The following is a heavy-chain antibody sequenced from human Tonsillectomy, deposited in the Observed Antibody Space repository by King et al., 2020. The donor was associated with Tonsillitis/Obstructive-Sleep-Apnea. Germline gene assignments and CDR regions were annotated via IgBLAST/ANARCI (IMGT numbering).Heavy chain of an antibody. Sequence: VQLVESGAEVKKPGESLKISCQASGYIFTTYCIGWVRQMPGKGLEWMGIIYPGDSDTTYSPSFEGHVTISADKSISTAYLQWNSLKASDTAMYYCAKKQGSTAFDFWGQGTMVTVSS. V-gene: IGHV5-51*01. CDR2: IYPGDSDT. D-gene: IGHD2-2*01. CDR3: AKKQGSTAFDF. J-gene: IGHJ3*01. CDR1: GYIFTTYC.